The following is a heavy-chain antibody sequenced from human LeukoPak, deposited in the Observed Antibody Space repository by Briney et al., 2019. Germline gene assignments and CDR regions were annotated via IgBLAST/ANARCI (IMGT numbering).Heavy chain of an antibody. D-gene: IGHD3-10*01. CDR3: ARAMVRGVIRANKYYYYYMDV. CDR1: GYTFTSYD. Sequence: GASVKVSCKASGYTFTSYDINWVRQATGQGLEWMGWMNPNSGNTGYAQRFQGRVTMTRNTSISTAYMELSSLRSEDTAVYYCARAMVRGVIRANKYYYYYMDVWGKGTTVTVSS. CDR2: MNPNSGNT. J-gene: IGHJ6*03. V-gene: IGHV1-8*01.